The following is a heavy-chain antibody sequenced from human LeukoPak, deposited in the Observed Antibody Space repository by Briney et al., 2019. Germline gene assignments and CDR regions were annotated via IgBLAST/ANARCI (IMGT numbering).Heavy chain of an antibody. V-gene: IGHV1-18*04. D-gene: IGHD3-9*01. J-gene: IGHJ4*02. CDR1: GYTFTSYG. CDR2: ISAYNGNT. CDR3: ARGDYDILTGYYPFDY. Sequence: ASVKVSCKASGYTFTSYGISWVRQAPGQGLEWMGWISAYNGNTNYAQKLQGRVTTTTDTSTSTAYMELRSLRSDDTAVYYCARGDYDILTGYYPFDYWGQGTLVTVSS.